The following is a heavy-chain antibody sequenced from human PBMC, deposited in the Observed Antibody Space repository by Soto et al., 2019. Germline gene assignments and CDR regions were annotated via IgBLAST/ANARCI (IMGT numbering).Heavy chain of an antibody. CDR1: GGTFSSYT. Sequence: ASVKVSCKASGGTFSSYTISWVRQAPGQGLEWMGRIIPILGIANYAQKFQGRVTITADKSTSTAYMELGSLRSEDTAVYYCARSTVTEDGWFDPWGQGTLVTVSS. D-gene: IGHD4-17*01. CDR3: ARSTVTEDGWFDP. V-gene: IGHV1-69*02. CDR2: IIPILGIA. J-gene: IGHJ5*02.